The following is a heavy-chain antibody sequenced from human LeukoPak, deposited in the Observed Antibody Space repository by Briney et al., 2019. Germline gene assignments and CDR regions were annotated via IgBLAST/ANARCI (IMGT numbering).Heavy chain of an antibody. V-gene: IGHV3-30*04. CDR3: VREVRYYDSSGYPGDAFDI. J-gene: IGHJ3*02. Sequence: GGSLRLSCAASGFTFSSYAMHWVRQAPGKGLEWVAVISYDGSNKYYADSVKGRFTISRDNSKNTLYLQMNSLRAEDTALYYCVREVRYYDSSGYPGDAFDIWGQGTMVTVSS. D-gene: IGHD3-22*01. CDR2: ISYDGSNK. CDR1: GFTFSSYA.